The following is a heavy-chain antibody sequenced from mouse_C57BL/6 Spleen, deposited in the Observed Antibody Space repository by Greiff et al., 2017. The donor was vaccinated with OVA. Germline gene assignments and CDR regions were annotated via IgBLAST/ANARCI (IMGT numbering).Heavy chain of an antibody. J-gene: IGHJ4*01. CDR3: ARGGLRLHYYAMDY. CDR2: IWWDDAK. CDR1: GFSLSTFGMG. V-gene: IGHV8-8*01. D-gene: IGHD3-2*02. Sequence: QVTLKESGPGILQPSQTLSLTCSFSGFSLSTFGMGVGWIRQPSGKGLEWLAHIWWDDAKYYNPALKSRLTISKDTSKNQVFLKIANVDTADTATYYCARGGLRLHYYAMDYWGQGTSVTVSS.